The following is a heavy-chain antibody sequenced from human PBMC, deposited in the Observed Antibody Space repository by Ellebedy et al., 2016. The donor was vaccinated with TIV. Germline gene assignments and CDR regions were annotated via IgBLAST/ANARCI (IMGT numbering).Heavy chain of an antibody. CDR3: ARDLDYGDYDAFDI. CDR2: INAYNGNT. Sequence: AASVKVSCKASGYTFTSYDISWVRQAPGQGPEWMGWINAYNGNTNYAQKLQGRVTMTTDTSTSTVYLELRSLRADDTAVYYCARDLDYGDYDAFDIWGQGTMVTVSS. D-gene: IGHD4-17*01. CDR1: GYTFTSYD. V-gene: IGHV1-18*01. J-gene: IGHJ3*02.